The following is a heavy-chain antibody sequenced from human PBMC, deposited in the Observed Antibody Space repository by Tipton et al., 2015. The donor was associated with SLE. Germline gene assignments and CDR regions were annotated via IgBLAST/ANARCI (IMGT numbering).Heavy chain of an antibody. Sequence: TLSLTCAVYGGSFSGYYWSWIRQPPGKGLEWIGEINHSGSTNYNPSLKSRVTISVDTSKNQFSLKLSSVTAADTAVYYCASLQWELPHYWGQGTLVTVSS. J-gene: IGHJ4*02. D-gene: IGHD1-26*01. V-gene: IGHV4-34*01. CDR2: INHSGST. CDR1: GGSFSGYY. CDR3: ASLQWELPHY.